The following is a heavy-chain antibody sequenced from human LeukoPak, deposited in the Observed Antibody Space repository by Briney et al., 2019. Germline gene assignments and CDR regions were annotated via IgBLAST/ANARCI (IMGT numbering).Heavy chain of an antibody. V-gene: IGHV3-23*01. CDR1: GFTFSSYA. J-gene: IGHJ4*02. CDR3: AKDTYYDSSGYYPGYFDY. CDR2: ISGSGGST. Sequence: PGGSLRLSCAASGFTFSSYAMSWVRQAPGKGLEWVSAISGSGGSTYYADSAKGRFNISRDNSKNTLYLQMNSLRAEDTAVYYCAKDTYYDSSGYYPGYFDYWGQGTLVTVSS. D-gene: IGHD3-22*01.